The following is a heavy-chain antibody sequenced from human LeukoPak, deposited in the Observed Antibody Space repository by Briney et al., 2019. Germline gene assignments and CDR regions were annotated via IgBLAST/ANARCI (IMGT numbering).Heavy chain of an antibody. CDR2: IYPGDSDT. V-gene: IGHV5-51*01. D-gene: IGHD5-18*01. CDR3: ARRGYSYGIDY. J-gene: IGHJ4*02. CDR1: GYSFTSYR. Sequence: GESLKISCKSSGYSFTSYRIGWVRQMPGKGLEWMGIIYPGDSDTRYSPSFQGQVTISADKSVSTAYLQWSSLKASDTAMYYCARRGYSYGIDYWGQGTLVTVSS.